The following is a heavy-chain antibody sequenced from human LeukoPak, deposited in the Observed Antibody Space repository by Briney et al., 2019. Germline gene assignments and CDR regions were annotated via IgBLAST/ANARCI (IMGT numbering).Heavy chain of an antibody. J-gene: IGHJ6*02. D-gene: IGHD2-2*02. CDR2: ISDSSTVV. CDR3: ARDRRPAQYRGLDV. CDR1: GFAFSATY. Sequence: GGSLKLSCAASGFAFSATYMSWIRQAPGKGLEWISYISDSSTVVYYTDSVKGRFTISRDNANNSLFLQLNSLRAEDTAVYFCARDRRPAQYRGLDVWGRGTTVTVSS. V-gene: IGHV3-11*01.